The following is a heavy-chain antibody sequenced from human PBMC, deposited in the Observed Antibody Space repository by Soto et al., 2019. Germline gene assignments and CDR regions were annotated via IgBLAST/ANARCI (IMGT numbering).Heavy chain of an antibody. Sequence: QVHLVESGGGLVKPGGSLRLSCAASEFTFSEYYMTWIRQAPGRGLDWVSYISTTGSTIYYADSVRGRFTISRDNAKNSLYLQMNSLRAEDTAVYYCARVLKVDDAFDIWGQGTVVTVSS. CDR2: ISTTGSTI. CDR3: ARVLKVDDAFDI. CDR1: EFTFSEYY. V-gene: IGHV3-11*01. J-gene: IGHJ3*02.